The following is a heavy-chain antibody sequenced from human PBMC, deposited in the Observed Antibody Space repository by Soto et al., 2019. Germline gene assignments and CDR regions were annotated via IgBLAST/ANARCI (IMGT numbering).Heavy chain of an antibody. CDR3: ARFCPYGSESYSFRYNWFDP. CDR1: GFTVGSSH. J-gene: IGHJ5*02. V-gene: IGHV3-53*01. Sequence: GGSPRLSCTTSGFTVGSSHMTWVRQAPGKGLEWVSVIYSGGSSYYAVSVQGRFTISRDNSKNTVYLQMNSLRGEDTAMYYCARFCPYGSESYSFRYNWFDPWGQGTLVTVSS. CDR2: IYSGGSS. D-gene: IGHD3-10*01.